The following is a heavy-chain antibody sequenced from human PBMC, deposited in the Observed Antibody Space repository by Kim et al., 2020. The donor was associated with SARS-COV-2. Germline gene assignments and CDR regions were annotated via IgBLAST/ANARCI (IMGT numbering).Heavy chain of an antibody. J-gene: IGHJ4*02. D-gene: IGHD3-10*01. Sequence: GGSLRLSCAASGFTFSNAWMSWVRQAPGKGLEWVGRIKSKTDGGTTDYAAPVKGGFTISRDDSKNTLYLQMNSLKTEDTAVYYCTTEPEGGYGSGSYWDRDFDYWGQGTLVTVSS. CDR1: GFTFSNAW. CDR2: IKSKTDGGTT. CDR3: TTEPEGGYGSGSYWDRDFDY. V-gene: IGHV3-15*01.